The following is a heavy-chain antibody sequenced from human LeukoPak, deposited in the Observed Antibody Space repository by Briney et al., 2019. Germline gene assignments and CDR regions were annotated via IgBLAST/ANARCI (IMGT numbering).Heavy chain of an antibody. Sequence: GESLKISFKGSGYSFASYWIGWVLQMPGKGLEWMGIIYPADSDARYSPSFQGQVTISADKSISTAYLQWGSLKASDTAMYYCARRGGGYVDFWGQGTLVTVSS. D-gene: IGHD2-15*01. CDR3: ARRGGGYVDF. CDR1: GYSFASYW. V-gene: IGHV5-51*01. J-gene: IGHJ4*02. CDR2: IYPADSDA.